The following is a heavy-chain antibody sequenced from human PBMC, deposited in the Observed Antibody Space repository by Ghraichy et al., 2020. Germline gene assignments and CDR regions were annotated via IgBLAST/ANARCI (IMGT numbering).Heavy chain of an antibody. V-gene: IGHV1-69*13. CDR3: ARDPYYGSGSYFFGFSDGMDV. Sequence: SVKVSCKASGGTFSSYAISWVRQAPGQGLEWMGGIIPIFGTANYAQKFQGRVTITADESTSTAYMELSSLRSEDTAVYYCARDPYYGSGSYFFGFSDGMDVWGQGTTVTVSS. D-gene: IGHD3-10*01. J-gene: IGHJ6*02. CDR1: GGTFSSYA. CDR2: IIPIFGTA.